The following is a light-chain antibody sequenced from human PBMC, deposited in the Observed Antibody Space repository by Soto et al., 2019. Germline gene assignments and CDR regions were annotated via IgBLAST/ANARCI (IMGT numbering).Light chain of an antibody. Sequence: QCSLTQPNWASGSPGQSIPISCTGTSSDVGGYNYVSWYQQQSGKAPKLMIHEVSNRPSGVSNRFSGSKSGNTASLTISGLQAEDEADYYCRSYTSSRAYVFGIGTKVTVL. V-gene: IGLV2-14*01. J-gene: IGLJ1*01. CDR3: RSYTSSRAYV. CDR1: SSDVGGYNY. CDR2: EVS.